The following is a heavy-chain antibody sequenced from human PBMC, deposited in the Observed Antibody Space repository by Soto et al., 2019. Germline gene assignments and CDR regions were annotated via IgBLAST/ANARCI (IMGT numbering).Heavy chain of an antibody. Sequence: EVQLVDSGGGLVQPGRSLRLSCAASGFSFDDYAMHWVRQVPGKGLEWVSGISWNGGSMGYADSVKGRFTISRDNAKNSVYLQMNRLRPEDTALYYCAKDSVVVVAAIQKHLYFDRWGRGTLVTVSS. CDR3: AKDSVVVVAAIQKHLYFDR. CDR1: GFSFDDYA. D-gene: IGHD2-21*02. J-gene: IGHJ2*01. V-gene: IGHV3-9*01. CDR2: ISWNGGSM.